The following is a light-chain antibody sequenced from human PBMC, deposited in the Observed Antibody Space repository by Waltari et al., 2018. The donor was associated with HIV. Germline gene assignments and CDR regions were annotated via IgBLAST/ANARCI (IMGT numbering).Light chain of an antibody. CDR3: SSYAGSRTLWV. V-gene: IGLV2-23*02. Sequence: QSALTQPASASESPGQSITISCTGTGRDIGNQNLFSWYQQYQGKAPKLIIYEVNKRPSGVSSRFSGSKSGNTASLTVSGLQAEDEADYYCSSYAGSRTLWVFGGGTQLTVL. CDR1: GRDIGNQNL. J-gene: IGLJ3*02. CDR2: EVN.